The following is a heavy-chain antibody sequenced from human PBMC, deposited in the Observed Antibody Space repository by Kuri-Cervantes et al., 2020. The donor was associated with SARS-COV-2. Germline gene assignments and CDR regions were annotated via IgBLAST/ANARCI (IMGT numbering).Heavy chain of an antibody. CDR1: GYSISSGYY. CDR2: IYHSGST. V-gene: IGHV4-38-2*01. J-gene: IGHJ4*02. CDR3: ARHTITGPFDY. D-gene: IGHD1-20*01. Sequence: SETLSLTCAVSGYSISSGYYWGWIRQPPGKGLEWIGSIYHSGSTYYNPSLKSRVTISVVTSKNQFSLKLSSVTAADTAVYYCARHTITGPFDYWGQGTLVTVSS.